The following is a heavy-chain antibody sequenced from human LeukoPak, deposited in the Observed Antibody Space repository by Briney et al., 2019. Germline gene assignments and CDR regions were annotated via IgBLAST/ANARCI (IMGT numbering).Heavy chain of an antibody. J-gene: IGHJ4*02. CDR1: GGSISSSSYY. D-gene: IGHD2-2*01. V-gene: IGHV4-39*07. CDR3: ASHSPLPGYCSSTSCYRDDY. Sequence: SETLSLTCTVSGGSISSSSYYWGWIRQPPGKGLEWIGSIYYSGSTYYNPSLKSRVTISVDTSKNQFSLKLSSVTAADTAVYYCASHSPLPGYCSSTSCYRDDYWGQGTLVTVSS. CDR2: IYYSGST.